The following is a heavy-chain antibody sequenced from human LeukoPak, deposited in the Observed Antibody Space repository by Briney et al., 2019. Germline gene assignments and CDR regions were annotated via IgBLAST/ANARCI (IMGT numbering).Heavy chain of an antibody. CDR3: ARGDVGYGASFNYYIMDV. Sequence: ASVKVSCKASGGTSSSYAISWVRQAPGQGLEWMGGIIPIFDTANYAQKFQGRVTINADESTSTAYMELSSLTSEDTAVYYCARGDVGYGASFNYYIMDVWGQGTTVTVSS. CDR1: GGTSSSYA. V-gene: IGHV1-69*13. J-gene: IGHJ6*02. CDR2: IIPIFDTA. D-gene: IGHD4-17*01.